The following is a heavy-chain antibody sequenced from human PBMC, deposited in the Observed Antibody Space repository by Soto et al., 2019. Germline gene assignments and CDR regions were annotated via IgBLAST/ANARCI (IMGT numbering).Heavy chain of an antibody. Sequence: PSETLSLTCTVSGGSISSYYWGWIRQPPGKGPEWSGYIYYSGSTNYNPTLKSRVTISVDTSKNQFSLKLSSVTAADTAVYYCAREYYDSNYYYYYGMDVWGQGTTVTVSS. CDR3: AREYYDSNYYYYYGMDV. CDR1: GGSISSYY. J-gene: IGHJ6*02. CDR2: IYYSGST. V-gene: IGHV4-59*01. D-gene: IGHD3-22*01.